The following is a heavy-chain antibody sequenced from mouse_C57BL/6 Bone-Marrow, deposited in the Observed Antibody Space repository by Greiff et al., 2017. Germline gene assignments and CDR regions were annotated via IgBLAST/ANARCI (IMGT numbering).Heavy chain of an antibody. CDR1: GFNITDDY. V-gene: IGHV14-4*01. J-gene: IGHJ2*01. CDR3: TTGYYGSSYSY. D-gene: IGHD1-1*01. Sequence: EVQLQQSGAELVRPGASVKLSCTASGFNITDDYMHWVKQRPEQGLEWIGWIDPENGDTEYASKFQGKATITADTSSNTAYLQRSSLTSEDTAVYYCTTGYYGSSYSYWGQGTTLTVSS. CDR2: IDPENGDT.